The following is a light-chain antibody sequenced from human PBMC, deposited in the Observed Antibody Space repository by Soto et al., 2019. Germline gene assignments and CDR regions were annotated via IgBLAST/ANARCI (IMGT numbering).Light chain of an antibody. CDR1: QSISTY. V-gene: IGKV1-39*01. CDR2: ATS. J-gene: IGKJ1*01. CDR3: QQSYNNPRT. Sequence: DIQMTQSPSSLSASVGDRVTITCRASQSISTYLNWYQQKPGKAPKLLIYATSSLHSGVPSRFSGSGSGTDFTLTISSLQPEDFAIYYCQQSYNNPRTFGQGTKVDIK.